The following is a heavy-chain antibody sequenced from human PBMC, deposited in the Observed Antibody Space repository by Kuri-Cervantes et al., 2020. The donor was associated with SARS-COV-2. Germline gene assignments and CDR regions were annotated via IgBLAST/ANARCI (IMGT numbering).Heavy chain of an antibody. CDR2: IRYDGSNK. V-gene: IGHV3-30*02. Sequence: GESLKISCAASGFTFSSYGMHWVRQAPGKGLEWVAFIRYDGSNKYYADSVKGRFTISRDNAKNSLYLQMNSLRAEDTAVYYCARHFLGYYYYMDVWGKGTTVTVSS. D-gene: IGHD3-3*02. J-gene: IGHJ6*03. CDR1: GFTFSSYG. CDR3: ARHFLGYYYYMDV.